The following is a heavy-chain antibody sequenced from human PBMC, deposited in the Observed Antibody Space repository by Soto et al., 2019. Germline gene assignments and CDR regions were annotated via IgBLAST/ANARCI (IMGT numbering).Heavy chain of an antibody. Sequence: QVQLVESGGGVVQPGRSLRLSCAASGFTFSSYGMHWVRQAPGKGLEWVAVIWYDGSNKYYADSVKGRFTISRDNSKNTLYLQMNSLRAEDTAVYYCARDPIAARHYYFYYYYGMDVWGQGTTVTVSS. V-gene: IGHV3-33*01. J-gene: IGHJ6*02. CDR3: ARDPIAARHYYFYYYYGMDV. D-gene: IGHD6-6*01. CDR1: GFTFSSYG. CDR2: IWYDGSNK.